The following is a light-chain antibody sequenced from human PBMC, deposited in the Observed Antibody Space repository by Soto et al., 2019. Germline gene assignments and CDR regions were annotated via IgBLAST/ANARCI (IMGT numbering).Light chain of an antibody. CDR2: AAS. CDR3: QQSYSTPRT. Sequence: DIQMTQSPSSLSASVVNRVTITCPASQSISSYLNWYQQKPGKAPKLLIYAASSLQSGVPSRFSGSGSGTDFTLTISSLQPEDFATYYCQQSYSTPRTFGQGTKVDIK. J-gene: IGKJ1*01. V-gene: IGKV1-39*01. CDR1: QSISSY.